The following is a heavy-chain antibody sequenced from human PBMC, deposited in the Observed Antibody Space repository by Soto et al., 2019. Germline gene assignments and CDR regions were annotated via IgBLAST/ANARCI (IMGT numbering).Heavy chain of an antibody. CDR2: MNPNSGNT. Sequence: ASVKVSCKASGYTFTSYDINWVRQATGQGLEWMGIMNPNSGNTSYAQKFQGRVTMTRNTSTSTVYMELSSLRSEDTAVYYCARAMVRGDLDYWGQGTLVTVSS. D-gene: IGHD3-10*01. CDR1: GYTFTSYD. J-gene: IGHJ4*02. CDR3: ARAMVRGDLDY. V-gene: IGHV1-8*01.